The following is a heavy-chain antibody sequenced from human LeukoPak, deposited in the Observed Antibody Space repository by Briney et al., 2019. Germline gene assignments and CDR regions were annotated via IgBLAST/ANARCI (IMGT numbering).Heavy chain of an antibody. CDR1: GFPFSSYW. CDR2: IKQDGSKK. Sequence: GGSLRLSCVASGFPFSSYWMTWVRQAPGKGLEWVANIKQDGSKKSYVDSVKGRFTISRDNAKNSLYLQMNSLRAEDTAVYYCARDGLYCSSTSCYIDYWGQGTLVTVSS. J-gene: IGHJ4*02. V-gene: IGHV3-7*01. CDR3: ARDGLYCSSTSCYIDY. D-gene: IGHD2-2*02.